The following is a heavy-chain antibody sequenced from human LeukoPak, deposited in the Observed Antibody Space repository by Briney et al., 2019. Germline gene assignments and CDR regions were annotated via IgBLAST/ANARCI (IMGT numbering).Heavy chain of an antibody. D-gene: IGHD3-22*01. V-gene: IGHV1-46*01. Sequence: HEASVKVSCKASGYTFTSYYMHWVRQAPGQGLEWMGIINPSDGSTSYAQKFQGRVTMTRDMSTSTVYMELSSLRSEDTAVYYCAKGYYYDSSGYPSDAFDIWGQGTMVTVSS. CDR3: AKGYYYDSSGYPSDAFDI. CDR2: INPSDGST. CDR1: GYTFTSYY. J-gene: IGHJ3*02.